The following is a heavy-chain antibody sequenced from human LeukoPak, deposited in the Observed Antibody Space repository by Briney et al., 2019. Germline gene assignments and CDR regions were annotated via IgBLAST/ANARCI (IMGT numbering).Heavy chain of an antibody. CDR2: ISGSGGST. CDR1: GFTFSSYA. V-gene: IGHV3-23*01. Sequence: GGSLRLSCAASGFTFSSYAMSWVRQAPGKGLEWVSAISGSGGSTYYADSVKGRFTISRDNSKNTLYLQMNSLRAEDTAVYYCAKVHYYGSGPLEDYWGQGTLVTVSS. CDR3: AKVHYYGSGPLEDY. D-gene: IGHD3-10*01. J-gene: IGHJ4*02.